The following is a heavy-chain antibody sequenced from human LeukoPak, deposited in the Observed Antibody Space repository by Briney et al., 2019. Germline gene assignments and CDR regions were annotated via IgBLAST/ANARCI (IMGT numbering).Heavy chain of an antibody. Sequence: SGKSLRLSCAASGFTFDDYAMHWVRQAPGKGLEWVSGISWNSGSIGYADSVKGRFTISRDNAKNSLYLQMNSLRAEDTALYYCAKDRYSSSFNWFDPWGQGTLVTVSS. CDR3: AKDRYSSSFNWFDP. CDR1: GFTFDDYA. V-gene: IGHV3-9*01. CDR2: ISWNSGSI. J-gene: IGHJ5*02. D-gene: IGHD6-13*01.